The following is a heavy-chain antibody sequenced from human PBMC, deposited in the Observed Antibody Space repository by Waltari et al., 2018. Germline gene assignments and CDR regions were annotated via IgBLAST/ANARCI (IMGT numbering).Heavy chain of an antibody. CDR3: ARIGAFSALNVVDV. CDR1: GGSISSSSYY. J-gene: IGHJ6*04. V-gene: IGHV4-39*01. CDR2: IYYSGST. Sequence: QLQLQESGPGLVKPSETLSLTCTVSGGSISSSSYYWGWIRQPPGKGLEWIGSIYYSGSTFYNPSLKSRVTISVDTSKNQFSLKLSSVTAADTAVYYCARIGAFSALNVVDVWGKGTTVTVSS. D-gene: IGHD2-15*01.